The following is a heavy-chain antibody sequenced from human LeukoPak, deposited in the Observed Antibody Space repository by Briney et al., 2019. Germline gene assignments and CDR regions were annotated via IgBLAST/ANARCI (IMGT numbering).Heavy chain of an antibody. Sequence: PGGSLRLSCAASGFTFSSYWMSWVRQAPGKGLEWVANIKQDGSEKYYVDSVKGRFTISRDNAKNSLYLQMNSLRAEDTAVYYCAREFSMVRVRDAFDIWGQGTMVTVSS. CDR3: AREFSMVRVRDAFDI. J-gene: IGHJ3*02. V-gene: IGHV3-7*01. CDR1: GFTFSSYW. CDR2: IKQDGSEK. D-gene: IGHD2/OR15-2a*01.